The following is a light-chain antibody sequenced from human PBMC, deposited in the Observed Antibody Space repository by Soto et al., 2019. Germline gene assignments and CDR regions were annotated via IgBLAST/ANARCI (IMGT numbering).Light chain of an antibody. CDR1: SSDVGRFNY. V-gene: IGLV2-14*01. J-gene: IGLJ2*01. Sequence: QSVLTQPASVSGSPGQSITISCTGTSSDVGRFNYVSWYQQHPGNPPKLIIFDVTRRPSGVSNRFSGSKSGNAASLTISGLQAEDEANYYCSSFVGTSILVVFGGGTSSPS. CDR3: SSFVGTSILVV. CDR2: DVT.